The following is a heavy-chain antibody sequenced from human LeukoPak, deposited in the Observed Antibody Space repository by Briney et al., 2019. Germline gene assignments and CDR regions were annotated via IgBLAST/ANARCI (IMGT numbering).Heavy chain of an antibody. CDR1: GFTFSSFA. CDR3: ARDLVIAVTPFDY. Sequence: LLGGSLRLSCGASGFTFSSFAMHWVRQAPGKGLEWVALVSSDGTGSNEYYADSVKGRFTISRDNSKNTLYLQMNSLRAEDTAVYYCARDLVIAVTPFDYWGQGTLVTVSS. J-gene: IGHJ4*02. CDR2: VSSDGTGSNE. V-gene: IGHV3-30*04. D-gene: IGHD4-17*01.